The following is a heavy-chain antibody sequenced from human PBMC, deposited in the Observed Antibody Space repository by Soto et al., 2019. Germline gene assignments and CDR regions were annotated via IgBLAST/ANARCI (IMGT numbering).Heavy chain of an antibody. J-gene: IGHJ4*02. CDR2: IVVGSGNT. D-gene: IGHD3-22*01. CDR1: GFTFTSSA. V-gene: IGHV1-58*01. Sequence: ASVKVSCKASGFTFTSSAVQWVRQARGQRLEWIGWIVVGSGNTNYAQKFQERVTITRDMSTSTAYMELSSLRSEDTAVYYCAADRGLLLYYYDSSGPFDYWGQGTLVTVSS. CDR3: AADRGLLLYYYDSSGPFDY.